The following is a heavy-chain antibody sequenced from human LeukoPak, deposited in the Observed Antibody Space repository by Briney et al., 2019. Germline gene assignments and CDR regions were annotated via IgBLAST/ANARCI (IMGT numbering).Heavy chain of an antibody. D-gene: IGHD6-19*01. J-gene: IGHJ4*02. V-gene: IGHV4-39*07. CDR2: MSYSGNP. CDR3: ARSLRAGTLDY. CDR1: GGSSSRSSYI. Sequence: SETLSLTCTVSGGSSSRSSYIWGWVRQPPGKGLEWIATMSYSGNPYYNPSLERRVTISLDTPRKRFSLKLSSVTAADTAVYFCARSLRAGTLDYWGQGTLVTVSS.